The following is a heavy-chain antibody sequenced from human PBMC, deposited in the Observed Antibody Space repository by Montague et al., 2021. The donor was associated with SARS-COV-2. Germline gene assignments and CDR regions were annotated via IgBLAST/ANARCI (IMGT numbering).Heavy chain of an antibody. CDR1: GGSFDSDNFF. D-gene: IGHD2-21*01. J-gene: IGHJ2*01. V-gene: IGHV4-39*07. CDR3: ARRGGGEVFARFMYWYFDV. CDR2: ISNGGRT. Sequence: SETLSLTCSVSGGSFDSDNFFWGWIRQPPGKRLEWIGVISNGGRTFDNPSLKSRVTISVHTSRNQFSLKLTSVTAADTAVYYCARRGGGEVFARFMYWYFDVWSRGSLVTVSS.